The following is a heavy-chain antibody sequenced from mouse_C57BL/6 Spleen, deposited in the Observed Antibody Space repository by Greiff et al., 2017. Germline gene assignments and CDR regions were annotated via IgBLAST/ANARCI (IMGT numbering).Heavy chain of an antibody. V-gene: IGHV1-84*01. D-gene: IGHD1-1*01. Sequence: QVQLQQSGPELVKPGASVKISCKASGYTFTDYYINWVKQRPGQGLEWIGWIYPGSGNTKYNEKFKGKATLTADTSSSTAYMQLSILTSEDSAVYFCASNGAYYYGRSSVGPYYFDYWGQGTTLTVSS. CDR1: GYTFTDYY. CDR3: ASNGAYYYGRSSVGPYYFDY. CDR2: IYPGSGNT. J-gene: IGHJ2*01.